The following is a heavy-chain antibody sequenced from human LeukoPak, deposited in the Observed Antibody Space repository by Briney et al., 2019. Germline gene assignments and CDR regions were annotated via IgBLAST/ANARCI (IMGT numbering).Heavy chain of an antibody. V-gene: IGHV4-34*01. CDR2: INHGGST. Sequence: SETLSLTCAVYGGSFSDSYWTWIRQPPGRGLEWIGEINHGGSTNYNPSLKSRVTISVDTSKNQFSLKLSSMTAADTAAYYCAKDSTGPDDYWGQGTLVTVSS. CDR3: AKDSTGPDDY. J-gene: IGHJ4*02. CDR1: GGSFSDSY.